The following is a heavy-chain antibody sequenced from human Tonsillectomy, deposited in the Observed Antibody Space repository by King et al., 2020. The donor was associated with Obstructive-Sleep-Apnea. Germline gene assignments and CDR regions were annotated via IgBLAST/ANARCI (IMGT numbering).Heavy chain of an antibody. CDR2: ISWDGENT. D-gene: IGHD5/OR15-5a*01. V-gene: IGHV3-43*01. J-gene: IGHJ6*02. CDR3: AKDVHHVYTIDYYYYGMDV. Sequence: QLVQSGGGVVQPGGSLRLSCAASGFTFADYVFHWVRQAPGKGLEWVSLISWDGENTYYADSVKGRFTISRDNSKNSLYLQMSSLRTEDTALYYCAKDVHHVYTIDYYYYGMDVWGQGTTVTVSS. CDR1: GFTFADYV.